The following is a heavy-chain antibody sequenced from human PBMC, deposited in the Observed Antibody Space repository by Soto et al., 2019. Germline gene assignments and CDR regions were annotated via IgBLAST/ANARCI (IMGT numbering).Heavy chain of an antibody. V-gene: IGHV4-61*01. J-gene: IGHJ6*02. Sequence: PSETLSLTCTVSGGSVSSGSYYWSWIRQPPGKGLEWIGYIYYSGSTNYNPSLKSRVTISVDTSKNQFSLKLSSVTAADTAVYYCARDRGGGYSYGYFVSYYGMDVWGQGTTVTVSS. CDR1: GGSVSSGSYY. CDR2: IYYSGST. CDR3: ARDRGGGYSYGYFVSYYGMDV. D-gene: IGHD5-18*01.